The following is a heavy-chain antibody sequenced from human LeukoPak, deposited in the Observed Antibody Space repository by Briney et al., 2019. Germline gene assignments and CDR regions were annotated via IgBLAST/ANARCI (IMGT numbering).Heavy chain of an antibody. CDR1: GYTFTSYY. J-gene: IGHJ3*02. CDR3: ARPYNWNLIPMVRGVTDNAFDI. V-gene: IGHV1-46*01. CDR2: INPSGGST. Sequence: VASVKVSCKASGYTFTSYYMHWVRQAPGQGLEWMGIINPSGGSTSYAQKFQARVTMTRDTSTSTVYMELSSLRSEDTAVYYCARPYNWNLIPMVRGVTDNAFDIWGQGTMVTVSS. D-gene: IGHD3-10*01.